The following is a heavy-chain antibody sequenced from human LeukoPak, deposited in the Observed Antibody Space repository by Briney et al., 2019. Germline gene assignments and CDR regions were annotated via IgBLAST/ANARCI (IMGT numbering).Heavy chain of an antibody. V-gene: IGHV3-53*04. CDR3: ARSGYSYGYDY. Sequence: QTGRSLRLSCAASGFTFSSYAMHWVRQAPGKGLEWVSVIYSGGSTYYADSVKGRFTISRHNSKNTLYLQMNSLRAEDTAVYYCARSGYSYGYDYWGQGTLVTVSS. CDR2: IYSGGST. J-gene: IGHJ4*02. D-gene: IGHD5-18*01. CDR1: GFTFSSYA.